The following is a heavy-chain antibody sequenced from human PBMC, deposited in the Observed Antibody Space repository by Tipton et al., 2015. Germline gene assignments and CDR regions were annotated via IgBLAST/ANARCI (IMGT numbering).Heavy chain of an antibody. CDR3: AALGTADY. CDR1: GFTFPDYA. D-gene: IGHD1-1*01. J-gene: IGHJ4*02. Sequence: RSLRLSCAASGFTFPDYAMHWVRQAPGKGLEWVSGITWNINNKVYADSVKGRFTISRDNAKNSLYLQMNSLRPEDTALYYCAALGTADYWGQGTLVTVSS. CDR2: ITWNINNK. V-gene: IGHV3-9*01.